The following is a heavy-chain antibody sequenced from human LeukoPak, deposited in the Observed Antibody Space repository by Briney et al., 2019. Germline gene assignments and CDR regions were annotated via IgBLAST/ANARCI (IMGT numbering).Heavy chain of an antibody. D-gene: IGHD1-26*01. J-gene: IGHJ3*01. CDR2: INHTESS. CDR3: AGMEMGPTGGAFDV. CDR1: GGSFSGYY. Sequence: LETLSLTCAVYGGSFSGYYWTWIRQPPGKGLEWIGEINHTESSKDNPSLNSRVTMSVDRSKNQFTLHLSSVTAADTAVYYCAGMEMGPTGGAFDVWAQGIIVTVSS. V-gene: IGHV4-34*01.